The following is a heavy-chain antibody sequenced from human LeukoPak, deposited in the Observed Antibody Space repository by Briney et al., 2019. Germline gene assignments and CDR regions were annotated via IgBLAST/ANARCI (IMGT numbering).Heavy chain of an antibody. V-gene: IGHV4-38-2*02. J-gene: IGHJ4*02. Sequence: PSETLSLTCAVSGYSISSGYYWGWIRQPPGKGLEWIGSIYHSGSTYYNPSLKSRVTISVDTSKNQFSLKLSSVTAADTAVYYCAGDRWFGELAPLDYWGQGTLVTVSS. D-gene: IGHD3-10*01. CDR2: IYHSGST. CDR3: AGDRWFGELAPLDY. CDR1: GYSISSGYY.